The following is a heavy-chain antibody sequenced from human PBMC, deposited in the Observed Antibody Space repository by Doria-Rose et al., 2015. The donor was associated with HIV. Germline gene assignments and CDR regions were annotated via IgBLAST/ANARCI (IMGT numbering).Heavy chain of an antibody. CDR2: IFYTGST. Sequence: QVQLQESGPGLVKPSETLSLTCSVSCGSISHYYWSWIPQPPGKGLEYIGDIFYTGSTNYSPSFKSRVSISIDTSKNKFSLRLSSVTAADTAVYYCARVLSGTYDYWGQGTLVTVSS. J-gene: IGHJ4*02. CDR3: ARVLSGTYDY. V-gene: IGHV4-59*01. D-gene: IGHD1-26*01. CDR1: CGSISHYY.